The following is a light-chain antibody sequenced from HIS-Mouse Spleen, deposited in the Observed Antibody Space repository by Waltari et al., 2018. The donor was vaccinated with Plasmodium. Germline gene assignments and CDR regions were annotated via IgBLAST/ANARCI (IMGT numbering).Light chain of an antibody. CDR3: QSYDSSLSGSGV. J-gene: IGLJ3*02. Sequence: QSVLTQPPSVSGAPGQRVTISCTGSSSNIGAGYAVHRYQQLPGTAPKLLIYGNSNRPSGVPDRFSGSKSGTSASLAITGLQAEDEADYYCQSYDSSLSGSGVFGGGTKLTVL. V-gene: IGLV1-40*01. CDR1: SSNIGAGYA. CDR2: GNS.